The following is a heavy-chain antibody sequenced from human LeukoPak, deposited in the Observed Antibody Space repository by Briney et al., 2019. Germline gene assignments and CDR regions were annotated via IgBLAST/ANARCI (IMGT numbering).Heavy chain of an antibody. CDR3: AKEISAYSGADAFDY. J-gene: IGHJ4*02. Sequence: GGSLRLSCSPPGFTFSSCAMHWVRQAPGKGLDYVTAINGNGGDTYYADSVKGRFTISRDNSKNTLYLQMYSLRAEDTALYICAKEISAYSGADAFDYWGEGTLVTVSS. CDR2: INGNGGDT. D-gene: IGHD3-16*01. CDR1: GFTFSSCA. V-gene: IGHV3-64*04.